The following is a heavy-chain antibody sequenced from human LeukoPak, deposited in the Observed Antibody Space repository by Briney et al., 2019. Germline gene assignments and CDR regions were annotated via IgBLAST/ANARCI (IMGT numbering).Heavy chain of an antibody. CDR2: ISYDGSNK. CDR1: GFTFSSYG. V-gene: IGHV3-30*03. J-gene: IGHJ4*02. D-gene: IGHD3-10*01. CDR3: ARDHYFKIDY. Sequence: GGSLRLSCAASGFTFSSYGMHWVRQAPGKGLEWVAVISYDGSNKYYADSVKGRFTISRDNSKNTLYLQMNSLRAEDTAVYYCARDHYFKIDYWGQGTLVTVSS.